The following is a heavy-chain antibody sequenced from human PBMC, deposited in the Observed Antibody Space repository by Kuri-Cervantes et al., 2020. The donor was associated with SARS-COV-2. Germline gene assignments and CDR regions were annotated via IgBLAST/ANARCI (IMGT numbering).Heavy chain of an antibody. D-gene: IGHD3-10*01. Sequence: ASVKVSCKASGYTFTSYYMHWVRQAPGQGLEWMGIINPSGGSTSYAQKFQGRFTMTRDTSTSTVYMELSSLRSEDTAVYYCAREGSMVRGNYYMDVWGKGTTVTVSS. CDR3: AREGSMVRGNYYMDV. V-gene: IGHV1-46*01. J-gene: IGHJ6*03. CDR1: GYTFTSYY. CDR2: INPSGGST.